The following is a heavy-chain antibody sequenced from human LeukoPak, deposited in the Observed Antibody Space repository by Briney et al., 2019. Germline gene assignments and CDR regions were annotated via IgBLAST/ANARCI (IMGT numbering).Heavy chain of an antibody. D-gene: IGHD1-14*01. Sequence: PGGSLRLSCAASGFTFSTYWMTWVRQAPGKGLEWVANIQQDSSNKYYIDPVKGRFTISRDNAKNSLYLQMTSLRVEDTAVYYCARGGMAHQSFDYWGQGTLVTVSS. CDR1: GFTFSTYW. J-gene: IGHJ4*02. V-gene: IGHV3-7*01. CDR2: IQQDSSNK. CDR3: ARGGMAHQSFDY.